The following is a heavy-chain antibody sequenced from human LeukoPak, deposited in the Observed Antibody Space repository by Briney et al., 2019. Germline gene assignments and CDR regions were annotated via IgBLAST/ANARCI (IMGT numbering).Heavy chain of an antibody. CDR2: IWYDGSNK. Sequence: QPGRSLRLSCAVSGFTFSSYGMHWVRQAPGKGLEWVAVIWYDGSNKYYADSVKGRFTISRDNSKNTLYLQMNSLRAEDTAVYYCAKDRRFLEWLPDYWGQGTLVTVSS. D-gene: IGHD3-3*01. J-gene: IGHJ4*02. CDR1: GFTFSSYG. CDR3: AKDRRFLEWLPDY. V-gene: IGHV3-33*06.